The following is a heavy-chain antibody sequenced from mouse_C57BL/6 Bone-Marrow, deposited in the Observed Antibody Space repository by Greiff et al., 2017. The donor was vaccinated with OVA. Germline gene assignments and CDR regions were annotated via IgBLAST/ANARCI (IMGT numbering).Heavy chain of an antibody. V-gene: IGHV14-3*01. CDR2: IDPANGNT. CDR3: ARLGAVFFDY. Sequence: VQLQQSVAELVRPGASVKLSCTASGFNIKNTYMHLVKQSPEQGLEWIGRIDPANGNTKYAPKFQGKATITADTSSNTAYLQLSSLTSEDTAIYYCARLGAVFFDYWGQGTTLTVSS. CDR1: GFNIKNTY. J-gene: IGHJ2*01.